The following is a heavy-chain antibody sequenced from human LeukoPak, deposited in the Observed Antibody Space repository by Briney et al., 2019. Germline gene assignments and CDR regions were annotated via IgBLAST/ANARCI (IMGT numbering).Heavy chain of an antibody. Sequence: GGSLILSSAASGFTFSSSGMHWVRQAPGKGLEWVTFIRYDGSTKSYADSVKGRFTISRDNSKNTLYLQMNSLRAEDTAVYYCVKDRGGTYYFDFWGQGTPVTVSS. CDR1: GFTFSSSG. CDR2: IRYDGSTK. D-gene: IGHD1-26*01. V-gene: IGHV3-30*02. J-gene: IGHJ4*02. CDR3: VKDRGGTYYFDF.